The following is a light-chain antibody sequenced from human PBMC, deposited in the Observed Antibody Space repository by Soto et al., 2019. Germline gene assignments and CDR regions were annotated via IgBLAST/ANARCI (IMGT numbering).Light chain of an antibody. V-gene: IGLV3-21*02. CDR3: QVWDSGSDHVI. J-gene: IGLJ2*01. Sequence: SYELTQPPSVSVAPGQTARITCEGSNIGSKGVHWYQQKPSQAPVLVVYDDNDRPSGIPERISGSNSGNTATLTISRVEAGDEADYYCQVWDSGSDHVIFGGGTQLTVL. CDR1: NIGSKG. CDR2: DDN.